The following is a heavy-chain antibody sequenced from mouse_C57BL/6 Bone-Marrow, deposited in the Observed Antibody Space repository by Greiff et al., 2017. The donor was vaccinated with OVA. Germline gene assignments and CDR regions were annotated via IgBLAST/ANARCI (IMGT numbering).Heavy chain of an antibody. V-gene: IGHV1-50*01. CDR3: ARSTMSTTGAYYYAMDY. CDR1: GYTFTSYW. CDR2: IDPSDSYT. Sequence: QVQLQQSGAELVKPGASVKLSCKASGYTFTSYWMQWVKQRPGQGLEWIGEIDPSDSYTNYNQKFKGKATLTVETSSSTAYMQLSSLTSEDSAVYYCARSTMSTTGAYYYAMDYWGQGTSVTVSS. J-gene: IGHJ4*01. D-gene: IGHD2-4*01.